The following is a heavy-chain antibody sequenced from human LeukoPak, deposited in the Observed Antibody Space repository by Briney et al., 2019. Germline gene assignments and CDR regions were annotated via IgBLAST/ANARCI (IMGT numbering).Heavy chain of an antibody. CDR2: IYYSGSA. Sequence: SETLSLTCTVSGGSISSSSYYWGWIRQPPGKGLEWIGSIYYSGSAYYNPSLKSRVTISVDTSKNQFSLKLSSVTAADTAVYYCARDGWELTSIDYWGQGTLVTVSS. D-gene: IGHD1-26*01. CDR3: ARDGWELTSIDY. J-gene: IGHJ4*02. CDR1: GGSISSSSYY. V-gene: IGHV4-39*07.